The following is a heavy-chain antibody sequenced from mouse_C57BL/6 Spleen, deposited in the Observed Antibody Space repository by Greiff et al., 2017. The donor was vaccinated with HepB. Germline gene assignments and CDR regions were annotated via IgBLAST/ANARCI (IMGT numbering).Heavy chain of an antibody. CDR2: ISSGSSTI. J-gene: IGHJ2*01. D-gene: IGHD1-1*01. V-gene: IGHV5-17*01. Sequence: EVKLVESGGGLVKPGGSLKLSCAASGFTFSDYGMHWVRQAPEKGLEWVAYISSGSSTIYYADTVKGRFTISKDNAKNTLFLKMTSLRSEDTAMYYCARRHSSGGYFDYWGQGTTLTVSS. CDR1: GFTFSDYG. CDR3: ARRHSSGGYFDY.